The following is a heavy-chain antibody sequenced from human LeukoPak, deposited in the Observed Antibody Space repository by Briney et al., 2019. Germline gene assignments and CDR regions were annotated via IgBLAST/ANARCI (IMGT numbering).Heavy chain of an antibody. CDR1: GFTFSRYW. D-gene: IGHD3-16*02. Sequence: GGSLRLSCAASGFTFSRYWMHWVRQAPGKGLVWVSRINTDGSSTSYADSVKGRFTISRDNAKNTLYLQMNSLRVEDTAVYYCTRGYPIFDYWGQGTLDTVSS. V-gene: IGHV3-74*01. J-gene: IGHJ4*02. CDR2: INTDGSST. CDR3: TRGYPIFDY.